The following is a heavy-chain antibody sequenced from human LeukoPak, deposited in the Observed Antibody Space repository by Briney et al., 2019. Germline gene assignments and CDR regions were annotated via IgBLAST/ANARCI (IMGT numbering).Heavy chain of an antibody. D-gene: IGHD3-10*01. J-gene: IGHJ4*02. CDR1: GFTFGSQA. CDR3: VKGGGSGGQGRLDY. V-gene: IGHV3-23*01. Sequence: GGSLRHSCAASGFTFGSQAMSWVRQAPGKGLEYVSGITIGGDSTFYADSVKGRFTISRDNSKNTLYLQLNGLSAEDTAVYHCVKGGGSGGQGRLDYWGQGSLVTVSS. CDR2: ITIGGDST.